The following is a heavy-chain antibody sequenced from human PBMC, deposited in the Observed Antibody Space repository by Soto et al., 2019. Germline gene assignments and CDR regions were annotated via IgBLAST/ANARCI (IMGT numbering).Heavy chain of an antibody. CDR3: ARGGYCSGGSCRFFAY. CDR2: INHSGST. CDR1: GGTXIGYG. V-gene: IGHV4-34*01. D-gene: IGHD2-15*01. J-gene: IGHJ4*02. Sequence: SQTLSLTWAVEGGTXIGYGGSCILQPPGKGLEWIGEINHSGSTNYNPSLKSRVTISVDTSKNQFSLKLSSVTAADTAVYYCARGGYCSGGSCRFFAYWGQGTLVTVSS.